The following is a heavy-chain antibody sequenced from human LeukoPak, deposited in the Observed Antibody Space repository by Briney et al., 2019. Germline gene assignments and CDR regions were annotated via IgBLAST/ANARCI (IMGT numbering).Heavy chain of an antibody. D-gene: IGHD5-18*01. CDR3: AMMDTAMARQYYSYYDGMDA. Sequence: GASVTVSCKASGYTFTSYDIHWVRQATGQGLEWVGWMNPNSGNTGYAQKFQGRVTMTRNTSISTAYMELSSLRSEDTAVYYCAMMDTAMARQYYSYYDGMDAWGQGNTVTVSS. V-gene: IGHV1-8*01. J-gene: IGHJ6*01. CDR2: MNPNSGNT. CDR1: GYTFTSYD.